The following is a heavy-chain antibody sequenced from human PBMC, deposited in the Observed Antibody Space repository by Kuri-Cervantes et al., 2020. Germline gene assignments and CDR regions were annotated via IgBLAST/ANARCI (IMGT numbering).Heavy chain of an antibody. J-gene: IGHJ6*02. CDR1: GFTFSSYW. D-gene: IGHD6-13*01. V-gene: IGHV3-74*01. CDR2: INSDGSST. CDR3: ARDFSAAAWKQQPNPGHYYGMDV. Sequence: ETLSLTCAASGFTFSSYWMHWVRQAPGKGLVWVSRINSDGSSTNYADSVKGRFTISRDNSKNTLYLQMNSLRAEDTAVYYCARDFSAAAWKQQPNPGHYYGMDVWGQGTTVTVSS.